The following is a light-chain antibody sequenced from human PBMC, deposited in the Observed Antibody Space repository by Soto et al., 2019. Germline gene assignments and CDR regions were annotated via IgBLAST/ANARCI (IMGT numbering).Light chain of an antibody. CDR2: AAS. V-gene: IGKV3-20*01. CDR3: QQYGTSPRT. J-gene: IGKJ1*01. CDR1: QSVSSSY. Sequence: EIVLTQSPGTLSLSPGEGATLSCRASQSVSSSYLAWYQHKPGQAPRLLSYAASRRATGIPDRFSCSGSGTDFTLTISRLEPEDFAVYFCQQYGTSPRTFGQGTKVDIK.